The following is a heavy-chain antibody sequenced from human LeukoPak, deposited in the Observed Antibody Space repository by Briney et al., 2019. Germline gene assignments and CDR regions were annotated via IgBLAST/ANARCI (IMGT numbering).Heavy chain of an antibody. Sequence: GGSTYYPDSVKRRFTIPRDNSKKTVYMQMNSLRAEDTAVYYCAKRVIYCSSTSCYSYFDYWGQGTLVTVSS. V-gene: IGHV3-23*01. D-gene: IGHD2-2*01. CDR2: GGST. J-gene: IGHJ4*02. CDR3: AKRVIYCSSTSCYSYFDY.